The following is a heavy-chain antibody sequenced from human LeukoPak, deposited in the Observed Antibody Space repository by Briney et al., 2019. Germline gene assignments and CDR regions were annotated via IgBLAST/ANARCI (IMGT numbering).Heavy chain of an antibody. CDR3: ARTTLLYSDWSPDAFDI. Sequence: PSETLSLTCTVSGGSISSSSYYWSWIRQPAGKGLEWIGRIYTSGSTNYNPSLKSRVTMSVDTSKNQFSLKLSSVTAADTAVYYCARTTLLYSDWSPDAFDIWGQGTMVTVSS. CDR1: GGSISSSSYY. J-gene: IGHJ3*02. CDR2: IYTSGST. D-gene: IGHD3-9*01. V-gene: IGHV4-61*02.